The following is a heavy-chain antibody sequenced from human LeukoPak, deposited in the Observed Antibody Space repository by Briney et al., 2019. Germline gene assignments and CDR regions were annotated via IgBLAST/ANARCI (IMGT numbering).Heavy chain of an antibody. CDR2: IFSSGST. Sequence: SETLSHTCTVSGGSISGYYWSWIRQPPGKGLEWVGYIFSSGSTNYNPSLKSRVTISLDTSKSQFSLKLISVTASDTAVYYCATLTKFLTTYYPTPWGQGTLVTVSS. J-gene: IGHJ5*02. V-gene: IGHV4-59*08. D-gene: IGHD2/OR15-2a*01. CDR3: ATLTKFLTTYYPTP. CDR1: GGSISGYY.